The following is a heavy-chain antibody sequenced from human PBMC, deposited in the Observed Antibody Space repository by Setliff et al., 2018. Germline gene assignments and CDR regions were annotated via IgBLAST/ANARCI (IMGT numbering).Heavy chain of an antibody. CDR1: GGSFSGYS. D-gene: IGHD2-2*03. J-gene: IGHJ3*02. Sequence: LSLTCAVYGGSFSGYSWSWIRQPPGKGLEWIGKINHSGSTNYNPSLKSRVTISIDTSSKHFSLILTSVTAADTAVYYCARDPGYPSGVAGGFDTWGQGTTVTVSS. CDR3: ARDPGYPSGVAGGFDT. CDR2: INHSGST. V-gene: IGHV4-34*01.